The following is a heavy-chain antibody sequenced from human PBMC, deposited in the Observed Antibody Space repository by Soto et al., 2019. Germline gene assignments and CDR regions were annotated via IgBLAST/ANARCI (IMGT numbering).Heavy chain of an antibody. Sequence: EVQLVESGGGLVKPGGSLRLSCAASGFTFSSYSMNWVRQAPGKGLEWVSSISSSSSYIYYADSVKGRFTISRDNAKNSLYLQMNSLRAEETAVYYCARATSGYPFTPFDYWGQGTLVTVSS. CDR1: GFTFSSYS. D-gene: IGHD3-22*01. J-gene: IGHJ4*02. V-gene: IGHV3-21*01. CDR2: ISSSSSYI. CDR3: ARATSGYPFTPFDY.